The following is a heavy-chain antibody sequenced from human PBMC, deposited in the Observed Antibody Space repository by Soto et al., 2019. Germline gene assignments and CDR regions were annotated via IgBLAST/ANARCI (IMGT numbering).Heavy chain of an antibody. CDR1: GETLSGYY. Sequence: PSETLSLTCAVYGETLSGYYWSWSSQHPGTGREGIGEIHSSGSTNYKPYLPSGGIISVDTSKNQFTLKLSSVTAADTAVYYCARAGFYGPCDAVEIWGQGTLVTVSS. J-gene: IGHJ3*02. CDR2: IHSSGST. V-gene: IGHV4-34*01. D-gene: IGHD3-3*01. CDR3: ARAGFYGPCDAVEI.